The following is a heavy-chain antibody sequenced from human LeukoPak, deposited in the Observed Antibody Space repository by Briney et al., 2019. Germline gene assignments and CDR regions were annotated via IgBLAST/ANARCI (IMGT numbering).Heavy chain of an antibody. J-gene: IGHJ3*02. CDR2: IRSKANSYAT. Sequence: GGSLKLSCAASGFTFSGSAMHWVRQASGKGLEWVGRIRSKANSYATAYAASVKGRFTISGDDSKNTAYLQMNSLKTEDTAVYYCTRGIAAAGIPNDAFDIWGQGTMVTVSS. CDR1: GFTFSGSA. D-gene: IGHD6-13*01. CDR3: TRGIAAAGIPNDAFDI. V-gene: IGHV3-73*01.